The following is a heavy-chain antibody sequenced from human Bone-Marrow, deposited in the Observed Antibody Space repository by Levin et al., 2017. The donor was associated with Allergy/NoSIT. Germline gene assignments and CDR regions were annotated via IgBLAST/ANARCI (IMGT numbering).Heavy chain of an antibody. CDR1: GYTFTGYY. Sequence: GASVKVSCKASGYTFTGYYMHWVRQAPGQGLEWMGRINPNSGGTNYAQKFQGRVTMTRDTSISTAYMELSRLRSDDTAVYYCARGPASYDFWSGYNYEIYYYYYMDVWGKGTTVTVSS. V-gene: IGHV1-2*06. CDR3: ARGPASYDFWSGYNYEIYYYYYMDV. D-gene: IGHD3-3*01. J-gene: IGHJ6*03. CDR2: INPNSGGT.